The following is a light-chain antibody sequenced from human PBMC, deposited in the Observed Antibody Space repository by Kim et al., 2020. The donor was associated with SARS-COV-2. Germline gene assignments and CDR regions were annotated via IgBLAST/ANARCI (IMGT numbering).Light chain of an antibody. CDR1: TGAVTSDYY. CDR2: STD. J-gene: IGLJ3*02. Sequence: PGGTVTLTCASSTGAVTSDYYPNWFQQKPGQAPKPLIYSTDKKQSWTPARFSGSLLGGKAALTLSGVRPEDESDYFCLLYLGGTWVFGGGTQLTVL. V-gene: IGLV7-43*01. CDR3: LLYLGGTWV.